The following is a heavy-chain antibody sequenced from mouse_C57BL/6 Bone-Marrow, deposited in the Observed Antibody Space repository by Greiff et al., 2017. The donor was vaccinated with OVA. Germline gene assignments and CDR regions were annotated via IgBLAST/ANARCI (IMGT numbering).Heavy chain of an antibody. Sequence: QVQLKESGAELARPGASVKLSCKASGYTFTSYGISWVKQRTGQGLEWIGEIYPRSGNTYYNEKFKGKATLTADKSSSAAYVELRSLTSEDSAVYFCARDGKGEAYWGQGTLVTVSA. CDR3: ARDGKGEAY. CDR2: IYPRSGNT. J-gene: IGHJ3*01. D-gene: IGHD2-1*01. CDR1: GYTFTSYG. V-gene: IGHV1-81*01.